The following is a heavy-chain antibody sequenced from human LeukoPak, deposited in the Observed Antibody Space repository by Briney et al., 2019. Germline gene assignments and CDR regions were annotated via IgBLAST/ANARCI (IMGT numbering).Heavy chain of an antibody. D-gene: IGHD3-22*01. J-gene: IGHJ4*02. Sequence: SETLSPTCAVYGGSFSGYYWSWIRQPPGKVLEWIGEINHSGSTNYNPSLKSRVTISVDTSKNQFSLKLSSVTAADTAVYYCARDGYSSGYQYYFDYWGQGTLVTVSS. CDR3: ARDGYSSGYQYYFDY. CDR1: GGSFSGYY. V-gene: IGHV4-34*01. CDR2: INHSGST.